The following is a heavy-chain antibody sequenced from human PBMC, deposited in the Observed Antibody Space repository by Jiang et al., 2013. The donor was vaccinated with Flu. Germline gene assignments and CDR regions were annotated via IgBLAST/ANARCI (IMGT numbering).Heavy chain of an antibody. CDR3: ARPTLRWLTMNHYFDY. J-gene: IGHJ4*02. V-gene: IGHV3-30*03. D-gene: IGHD5-24*01. CDR2: ISYDGGNY. CDR1: GFTFRTYG. Sequence: VQLVESGGGVVQPGRSLRLSCAASGFTFRTYGMHWVRQAPGKGLEWVAIISYDGGNYYYADSVKGRFTISRDNSKNTLYLQMNSLRTEDTAIYYCARPTLRWLTMNHYFDYWGQGTLVTVSS.